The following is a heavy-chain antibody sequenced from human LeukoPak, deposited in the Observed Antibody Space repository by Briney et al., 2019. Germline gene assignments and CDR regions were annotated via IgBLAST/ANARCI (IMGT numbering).Heavy chain of an antibody. Sequence: SETLSLTCPVSGGSISSYYWSWIRQPPGKGLEWIGYIYYSGSTNYNPSLKSRVTISVDTSKNQFSLKLSSVTAADMAVYYCASTQGSYYGRNWFDPWGQGTLVTVSS. V-gene: IGHV4-59*01. CDR1: GGSISSYY. CDR3: ASTQGSYYGRNWFDP. CDR2: IYYSGST. D-gene: IGHD1-26*01. J-gene: IGHJ5*02.